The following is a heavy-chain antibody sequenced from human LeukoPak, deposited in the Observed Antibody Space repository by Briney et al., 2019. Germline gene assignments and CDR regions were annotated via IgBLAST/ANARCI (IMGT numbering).Heavy chain of an antibody. V-gene: IGHV3-72*01. Sequence: GGSLRLSCAASGFTFSDYYMDWVRQAPGKGLEWVGRAKNKADSYTTEYAASVKGRFTISRDDSKNSLYLQMNSLKTEDTAVYYCATTYGSGTYYQYYFDYWGQGTLVTVSS. CDR1: GFTFSDYY. CDR3: ATTYGSGTYYQYYFDY. J-gene: IGHJ4*02. CDR2: AKNKADSYTT. D-gene: IGHD3-10*01.